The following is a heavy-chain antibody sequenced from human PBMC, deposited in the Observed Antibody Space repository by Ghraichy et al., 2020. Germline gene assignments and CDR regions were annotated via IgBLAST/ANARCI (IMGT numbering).Heavy chain of an antibody. CDR1: GGSISSSSYY. Sequence: SETLSLTCTVSGGSISSSSYYWGWIRQPPGKGLEWIGSVYYGGSTYYNPSLKSRVTISVDRSKNQFSLKLSSVTAADTAVYYCARPFLATVTIGNWYFDFWSRGTLVTVSS. V-gene: IGHV4-39*01. CDR2: VYYGGST. CDR3: ARPFLATVTIGNWYFDF. J-gene: IGHJ2*01. D-gene: IGHD4-11*01.